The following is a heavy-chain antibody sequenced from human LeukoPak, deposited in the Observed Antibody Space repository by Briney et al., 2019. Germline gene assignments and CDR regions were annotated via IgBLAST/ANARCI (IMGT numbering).Heavy chain of an antibody. D-gene: IGHD3-22*01. V-gene: IGHV4-39*07. CDR3: AREISYYYDSSGYRFFDY. CDR1: GGSISSSSYY. Sequence: SETLSRTCTVSGGSISSSSYYWGWIRQPPGKGLEWIGSIYYSGSTYYNPSLKSRVTISVDTSKNQFSLKLSSVTAADTAVYYCAREISYYYDSSGYRFFDYWGQGTLVTVSS. J-gene: IGHJ4*02. CDR2: IYYSGST.